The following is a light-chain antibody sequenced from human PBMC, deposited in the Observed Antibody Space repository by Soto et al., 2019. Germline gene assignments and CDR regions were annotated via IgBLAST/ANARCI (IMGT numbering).Light chain of an antibody. V-gene: IGLV1-47*02. CDR2: NDA. J-gene: IGLJ2*01. CDR3: AAWDDSLISVA. CDR1: TLNIRNNF. Sequence: QSVLTQPPSASGTPGRRVTISCSGSTLNIRNNFVYWYQQLPGTAPKLLIYNDAQRPSGVPDRFSGSKSGTSASLAISGLRAEDEAEYYCAAWDDSLISVAFGGGTNLTVL.